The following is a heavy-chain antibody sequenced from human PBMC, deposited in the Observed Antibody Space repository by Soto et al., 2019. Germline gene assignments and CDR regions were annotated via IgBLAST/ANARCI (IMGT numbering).Heavy chain of an antibody. CDR2: SSAHNGKT. CDR3: ARVRVFSGYGAGSSTYYYYGMDV. Sequence: QVQLVQSGAEVKKPGASVKVSCKASGYTFTSYGITWVRQAPGQGLEWMGWSSAHNGKTNYGQKLQGRVTRTTDTSTSTAYMELRSLRSDDTAVYYCARVRVFSGYGAGSSTYYYYGMDVWGQGTTVTVSS. D-gene: IGHD3-10*01. V-gene: IGHV1-18*01. J-gene: IGHJ6*02. CDR1: GYTFTSYG.